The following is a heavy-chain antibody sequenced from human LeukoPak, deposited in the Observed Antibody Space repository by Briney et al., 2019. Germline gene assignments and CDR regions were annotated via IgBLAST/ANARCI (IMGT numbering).Heavy chain of an antibody. CDR2: VFYNGNT. V-gene: IGHV4-39*01. CDR3: ARRSPLVVVTAAHYYDY. J-gene: IGHJ4*02. CDR1: GDSITNSNYF. Sequence: MPSETLSLTCTVSGDSITNSNYFWGWIRQPPGQGLEWIGEVFYNGNTHYNPSLKSRVIISTDTSKNQFSLTLTAVTASDTAIYYCARRSPLVVVTAAHYYDYWGQGTLVTASS. D-gene: IGHD2-21*02.